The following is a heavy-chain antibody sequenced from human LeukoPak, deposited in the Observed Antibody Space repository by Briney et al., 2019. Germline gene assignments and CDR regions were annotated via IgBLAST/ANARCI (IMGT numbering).Heavy chain of an antibody. D-gene: IGHD3-3*01. J-gene: IGHJ6*03. V-gene: IGHV3-21*01. CDR1: GFTFSSYA. CDR3: ARDGQRFLEWLQNYYYYYMDV. Sequence: PGGSLRLSCAASGFTFSSYAMNWVRQAPGKGLEWVSSISSSSSHIYYVDSVKGRFTISRDNAKNSLYLQMNSLRAEDTAVYYCARDGQRFLEWLQNYYYYYMDVWGKGTTVTVSS. CDR2: ISSSSSHI.